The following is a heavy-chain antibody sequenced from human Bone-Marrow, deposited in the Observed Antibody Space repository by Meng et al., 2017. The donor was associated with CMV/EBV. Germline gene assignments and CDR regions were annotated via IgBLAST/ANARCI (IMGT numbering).Heavy chain of an antibody. D-gene: IGHD2-2*01. CDR2: MNPNSGNT. CDR3: ARVKGYCSSTSCYGSAFDI. V-gene: IGHV1-8*01. CDR1: GYTFTSYD. J-gene: IGHJ3*02. Sequence: ASVKVSCKASGYTFTSYDINWVRQATGQGLEWMGWMNPNSGNTGYAQKFQGRVTMTRNTSISTAYMELSSLRSEDTAVYYCARVKGYCSSTSCYGSAFDIWGQGTMVTVSS.